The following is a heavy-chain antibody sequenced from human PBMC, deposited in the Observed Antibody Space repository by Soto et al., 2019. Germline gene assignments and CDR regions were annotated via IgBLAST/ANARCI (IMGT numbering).Heavy chain of an antibody. V-gene: IGHV4-38-2*01. CDR3: TRSLYSSSWYAGS. J-gene: IGHJ4*02. D-gene: IGHD6-13*01. CDR2: VYHSGTT. Sequence: SETLSLTCGVSGYSISSGYYWGWIRQPPGRGLEWIGSVYHSGTTYYNPSLKSRVTISLDTSKNQFSLRLTSVTAADTAMYFCTRSLYSSSWYAGSWGQGTLVTVSS. CDR1: GYSISSGYY.